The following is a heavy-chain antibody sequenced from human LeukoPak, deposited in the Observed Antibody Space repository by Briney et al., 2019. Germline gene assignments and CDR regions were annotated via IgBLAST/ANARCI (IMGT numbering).Heavy chain of an antibody. Sequence: SETLSLTCTVSGGSISSYYWSWIRQPPGKGLEWIGYIYYSGSTNYNPSLKSRVTISVDTSKNQFSLKLSSVTAADTAVYYCARSLFRTGYSYGYGHKSVSGYWYFDLWGRGTLVTVSS. CDR1: GGSISSYY. D-gene: IGHD5-18*01. CDR2: IYYSGST. V-gene: IGHV4-59*01. J-gene: IGHJ2*01. CDR3: ARSLFRTGYSYGYGHKSVSGYWYFDL.